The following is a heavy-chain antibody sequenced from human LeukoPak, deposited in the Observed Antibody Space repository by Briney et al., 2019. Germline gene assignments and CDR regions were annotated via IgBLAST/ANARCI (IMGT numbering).Heavy chain of an antibody. Sequence: GGSLRLSCAASGFTFSSYAMSWVRQAPGKGLEWVSAISGSGGNTYYADSVKGRFTISRDNSKNTLYLQMNSLTGEEKDVYYFAKDLSAVADPFYGMDVWGQGTTVTVSS. CDR2: ISGSGGNT. J-gene: IGHJ6*02. D-gene: IGHD6-19*01. V-gene: IGHV3-23*01. CDR1: GFTFSSYA. CDR3: AKDLSAVADPFYGMDV.